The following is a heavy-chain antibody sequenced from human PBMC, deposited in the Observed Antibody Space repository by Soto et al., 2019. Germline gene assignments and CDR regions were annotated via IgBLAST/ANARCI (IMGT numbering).Heavy chain of an antibody. CDR2: IYYTGNT. CDR1: GASISGGDYY. Sequence: QVQLQESGPGLVKPSQTLSLTCTVSGASISGGDYYWTWIRQPPGKGLEWIGSIYYTGNTYSNPSLESRLSISVDPSNNQFALRRTSVTAPDTAIYYCARATYDSSTYYLDYWGQGTLVTVSS. J-gene: IGHJ4*02. V-gene: IGHV4-30-4*01. D-gene: IGHD3-22*01. CDR3: ARATYDSSTYYLDY.